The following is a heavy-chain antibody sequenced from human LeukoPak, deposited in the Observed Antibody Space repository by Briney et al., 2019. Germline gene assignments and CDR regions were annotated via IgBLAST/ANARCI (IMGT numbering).Heavy chain of an antibody. CDR2: ISSSSSYI. J-gene: IGHJ3*02. CDR3: ARDRYASPDASDI. CDR1: GFTFSNYG. V-gene: IGHV3-21*01. D-gene: IGHD2-2*01. Sequence: PGGSLRLSCAASGFTFSNYGMNWVRQAPGKGLEWVSSISSSSSYIYYADSVKGRFTISRDNANNLLYLQMNSLGAEDTAVYYCARDRYASPDASDIWGQGSLVTVSS.